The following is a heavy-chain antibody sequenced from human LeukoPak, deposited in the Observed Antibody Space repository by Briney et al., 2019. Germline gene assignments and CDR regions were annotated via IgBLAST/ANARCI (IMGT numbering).Heavy chain of an antibody. J-gene: IGHJ3*02. V-gene: IGHV3-64*01. CDR3: ARGRSAAEYDAFDI. Sequence: GGSLRLSCEVSGFMFSTYAMHWVRQAAGKGPEFVSGINTYGGSTHYAKSVKGRFTISRDNSKNTLYLQMGSLRAEDTAVYYCARGRSAAEYDAFDIWGQGTLVTVSS. CDR1: GFMFSTYA. CDR2: INTYGGST. D-gene: IGHD2-15*01.